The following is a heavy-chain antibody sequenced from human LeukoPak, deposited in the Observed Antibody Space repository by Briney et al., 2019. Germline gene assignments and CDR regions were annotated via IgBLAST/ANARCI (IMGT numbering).Heavy chain of an antibody. CDR2: IYSHGGT. V-gene: IGHV3-23*01. CDR1: GFTFSSYS. D-gene: IGHD3-22*01. CDR3: AKADTTYYYDSSGYYFVH. Sequence: GGSLRLSCAASGFTFSSYSMNWVRQAPGKGLEWVSLIYSHGGTSYADSVKGRFTISRDNSKNTLYLQMNSLRAEDTAVYYCAKADTTYYYDSSGYYFVHWGQGTLVTVSS. J-gene: IGHJ4*02.